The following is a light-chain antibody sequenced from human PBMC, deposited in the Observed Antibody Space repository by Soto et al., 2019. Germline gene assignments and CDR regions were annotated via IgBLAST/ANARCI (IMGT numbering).Light chain of an antibody. J-gene: IGLJ1*01. Sequence: QSVLTQPASVSGSPGQSITISCTRTSSDVGGYNYVSWFQQHPGKAPQLMIYDVSNRPSGVSNRFSGSKSGNTASLTISGLQAEDEADYYCSSFTSSSTYVFGTGTKVTVL. V-gene: IGLV2-14*01. CDR3: SSFTSSSTYV. CDR2: DVS. CDR1: SSDVGGYNY.